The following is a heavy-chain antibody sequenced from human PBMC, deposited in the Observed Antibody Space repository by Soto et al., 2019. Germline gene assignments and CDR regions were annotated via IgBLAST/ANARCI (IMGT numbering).Heavy chain of an antibody. J-gene: IGHJ6*02. CDR3: ARDRKAAIEQNYYYGMDV. D-gene: IGHD2-15*01. V-gene: IGHV1-69*06. Sequence: GASVKVSCKASGGTFSSNAISWVRQAPGQGLEWMGGIIPIFGTPNYAQNFQGRVTITADKSTSTTYVELNSLRAEDTAVYYCARDRKAAIEQNYYYGMDVWGQGTTVTVSS. CDR1: GGTFSSNA. CDR2: IIPIFGTP.